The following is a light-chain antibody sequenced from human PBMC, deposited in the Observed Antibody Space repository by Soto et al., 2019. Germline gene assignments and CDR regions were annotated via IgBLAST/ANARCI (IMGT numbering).Light chain of an antibody. V-gene: IGKV3-20*01. J-gene: IGKJ5*01. Sequence: RATLYFWASQSVSSNLAWYQQKPGQAPRLLIYGASSRATGIPDRFSGSGSGTDFTLTISSLEPEDFAVYYCQQDGSQPINFAQGTRLEI. CDR2: GAS. CDR3: QQDGSQPIN. CDR1: QSVSSN.